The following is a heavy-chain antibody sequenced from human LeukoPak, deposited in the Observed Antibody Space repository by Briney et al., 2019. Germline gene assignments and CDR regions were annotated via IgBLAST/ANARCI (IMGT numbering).Heavy chain of an antibody. CDR1: GFTFSSYS. D-gene: IGHD4-23*01. Sequence: GGSLRLSCAAYGFTFSSYSMNWVRQAPGGGLDWVSSLTGSSSYIYYADAVKGRFTISRDNAKNSLYLQMNSLRAEDTAVYYCARERTTVGTGDVFDIWGQGTMVTVSS. CDR2: LTGSSSYI. V-gene: IGHV3-21*01. J-gene: IGHJ3*02. CDR3: ARERTTVGTGDVFDI.